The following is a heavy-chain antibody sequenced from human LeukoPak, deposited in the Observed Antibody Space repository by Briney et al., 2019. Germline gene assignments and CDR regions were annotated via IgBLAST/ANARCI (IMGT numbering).Heavy chain of an antibody. CDR2: ISYDGSNK. D-gene: IGHD6-13*01. CDR1: GFTFSSYG. J-gene: IGHJ4*02. V-gene: IGHV3-30*18. Sequence: GGSLRLSCAASGFTFSSYGMHWVRQAPGKGLEWVAAISYDGSNKYYADSVKGRFTISRDNSKNTLYLQMNSLRAEDTAVYYCAKGGGIAAAPPSDYWGQGTLVTVTS. CDR3: AKGGGIAAAPPSDY.